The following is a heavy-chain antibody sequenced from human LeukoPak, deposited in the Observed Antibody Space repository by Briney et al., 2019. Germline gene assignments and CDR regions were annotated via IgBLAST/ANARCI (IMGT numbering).Heavy chain of an antibody. CDR1: GFTFSDYG. V-gene: IGHV3-33*01. CDR2: IWYDGSNK. Sequence: GGSLRFSCAASGFTFSDYGMHWVRQAPGKGREWVAVIWYDGSNKYYADSVKGRFTISRDNSRNTLSLQTNSLRAEDTAVYYCVRELPPVVQYYFDYWGPGTLVTVSS. J-gene: IGHJ4*02. CDR3: VRELPPVVQYYFDY. D-gene: IGHD3-22*01.